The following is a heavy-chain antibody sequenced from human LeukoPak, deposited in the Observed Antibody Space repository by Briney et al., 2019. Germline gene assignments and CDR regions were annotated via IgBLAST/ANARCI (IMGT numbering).Heavy chain of an antibody. CDR1: GFTFTRYW. Sequence: PGGSLRLSCAASGFTFTRYWMAWVRQAPGKGLEWVANIKQDGSEQYHVDSVRGRFTMSRDNTKNIVFLQMDSLRVEDTAVYYCARVSRRGYYGEYWGQGTTVTVSS. CDR2: IKQDGSEQ. D-gene: IGHD3-3*01. CDR3: ARVSRRGYYGEY. J-gene: IGHJ4*02. V-gene: IGHV3-7*01.